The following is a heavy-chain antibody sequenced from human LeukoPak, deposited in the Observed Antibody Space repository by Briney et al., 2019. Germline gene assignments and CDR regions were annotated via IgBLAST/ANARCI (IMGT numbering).Heavy chain of an antibody. CDR3: AKSRGYYYEKSGPADY. D-gene: IGHD3-22*01. V-gene: IGHV3-33*06. CDR2: IWYDGSIK. J-gene: IGHJ4*02. Sequence: GGSLRLSCTASGFTFSSYGMHWVRQAPGKGLEWVAVIWYDGSIKYYGDSVKGRFTISRDNSKNTLYLQMNSLSAEDTAVYYCAKSRGYYYEKSGPADYWGQGTLVTVSS. CDR1: GFTFSSYG.